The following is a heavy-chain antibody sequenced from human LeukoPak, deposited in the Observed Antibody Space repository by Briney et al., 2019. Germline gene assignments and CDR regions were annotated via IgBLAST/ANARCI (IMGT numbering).Heavy chain of an antibody. CDR3: ATGIAAAGTSGYYYYYGMDV. CDR1: GGSFSGYY. V-gene: IGHV4-34*01. CDR2: INHSGST. Sequence: SETLSLTCAVYGGSFSGYYWSWIRQPPGEGLEWIGEINHSGSTNYNPSLKSRVTISVDTSKNQFSLKLSSVTAADTAVYYCATGIAAAGTSGYYYYYGMDVWGKGTTVTVSS. J-gene: IGHJ6*04. D-gene: IGHD6-13*01.